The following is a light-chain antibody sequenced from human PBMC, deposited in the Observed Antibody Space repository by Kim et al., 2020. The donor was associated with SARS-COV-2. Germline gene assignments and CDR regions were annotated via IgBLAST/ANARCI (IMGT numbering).Light chain of an antibody. CDR3: YSAADNNEV. CDR2: KDS. J-gene: IGLJ2*01. CDR1: VLAKKY. V-gene: IGLV3-27*01. Sequence: VSPGQTARITCSGDVLAKKYARWSQKKRGEAPVRVIYKDSERPSGIHERFSGSSSGTAVTLTISGAQVEDEADYYCYSAADNNEVFGGGTKVTVL.